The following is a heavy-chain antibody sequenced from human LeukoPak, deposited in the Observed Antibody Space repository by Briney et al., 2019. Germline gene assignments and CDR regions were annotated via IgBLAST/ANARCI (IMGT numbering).Heavy chain of an antibody. J-gene: IGHJ4*02. CDR3: ARAAVTRNYFDY. D-gene: IGHD4-17*01. CDR1: GFTVSSNY. Sequence: LGESLKISCAASGFTVSSNYMNLVRQAPGKGLELVSVIYSGGSTYYADSVKGRFTISRDNSKNTLFLQMNSLRAADTAVYYCARAAVTRNYFDYWGQGTLVTVSS. V-gene: IGHV3-53*01. CDR2: IYSGGST.